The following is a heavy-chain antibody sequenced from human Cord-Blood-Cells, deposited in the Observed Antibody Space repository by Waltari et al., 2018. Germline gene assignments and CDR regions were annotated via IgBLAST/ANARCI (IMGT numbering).Heavy chain of an antibody. V-gene: IGHV1-2*02. J-gene: IGHJ4*02. D-gene: IGHD3-3*01. Sequence: QVQLVQSGAEVKKPGASVKVSCKASGYTFTGYYMHWVRQAPGQGLEWMGGINPNRGGTNYAQKLQGRVTMTRDTSISTAYMELSRLRSDDTAVYYCARGYDFWSGYDYWGQGTLVTVSS. CDR2: INPNRGGT. CDR1: GYTFTGYY. CDR3: ARGYDFWSGYDY.